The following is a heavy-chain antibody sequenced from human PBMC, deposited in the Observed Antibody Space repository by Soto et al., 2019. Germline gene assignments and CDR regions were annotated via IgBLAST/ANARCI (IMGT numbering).Heavy chain of an antibody. CDR1: GYSFFSYY. J-gene: IGHJ4*02. V-gene: IGHV1-46*01. CDR3: ARGGATIFGVIDS. CDR2: FLASGGNT. D-gene: IGHD3-3*02. Sequence: GASVKVSFKASGYSFFSYYIHWLRQAPGQGLEWMGRFLASGGNTFYAQRFRGRVSMTRDTSSTNTVSLELTSLTSDDTAVYYCARGGATIFGVIDSWGQGTRVTVSS.